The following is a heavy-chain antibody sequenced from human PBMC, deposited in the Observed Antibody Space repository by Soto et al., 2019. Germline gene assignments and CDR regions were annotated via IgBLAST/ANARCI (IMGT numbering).Heavy chain of an antibody. CDR1: GNTVPNYA. V-gene: IGHV1-3*01. CDR3: ARSSGFYYVDY. J-gene: IGHJ4*02. D-gene: IGHD3-22*01. CDR2: INGGNGNT. Sequence: EASVKVSCKASGNTVPNYAIHWVRQAPGQRLEWMGWINGGNGNTYYSEHFQGRVTITRDTSASTAYMELTSLRSEDTAVYYCARSSGFYYVDYWGQGTLVTVSS.